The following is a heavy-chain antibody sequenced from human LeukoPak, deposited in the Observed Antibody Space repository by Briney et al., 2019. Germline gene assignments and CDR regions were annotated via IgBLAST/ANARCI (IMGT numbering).Heavy chain of an antibody. D-gene: IGHD3-22*01. J-gene: IGHJ4*02. Sequence: ASVKVSCKVSGYTLTELSMHWVRQAPGKGLEWMGGFDPEDGETIYAQKFQGRVTMTEDTSTDTAYMELSSLRSEDTAVYYCATGGYDSSGLYLDYWGQGTLVTVPS. CDR3: ATGGYDSSGLYLDY. V-gene: IGHV1-24*01. CDR2: FDPEDGET. CDR1: GYTLTELS.